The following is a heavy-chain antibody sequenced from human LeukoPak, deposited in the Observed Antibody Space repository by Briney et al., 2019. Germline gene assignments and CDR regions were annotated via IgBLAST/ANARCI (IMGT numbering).Heavy chain of an antibody. Sequence: SETLSLTCTVSGGSISSSSYYWGWIRQPPGKGLEWIGSIYYSGSTYYNPSLKSRVTISVDTSKNQFSLKLSSVTAADTAVYYCAREGTNWWENDAFDIWGQGTMVTVSS. CDR2: IYYSGST. V-gene: IGHV4-39*07. CDR3: AREGTNWWENDAFDI. D-gene: IGHD2-8*02. CDR1: GGSISSSSYY. J-gene: IGHJ3*02.